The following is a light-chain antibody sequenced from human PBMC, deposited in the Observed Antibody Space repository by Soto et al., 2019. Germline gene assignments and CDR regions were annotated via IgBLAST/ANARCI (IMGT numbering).Light chain of an antibody. Sequence: DIVMTQSPASRAVSLGERATINCKSSQSLLFSSNKKNYLAWYQQRPGQPPKLLIYWASSRESGVPDRFTGSGSGTDFTLSISSLQAEDVAVYYCQQFYSSPLTFGGGTKVDI. V-gene: IGKV4-1*01. CDR1: QSLLFSSNKKNY. CDR2: WAS. J-gene: IGKJ4*01. CDR3: QQFYSSPLT.